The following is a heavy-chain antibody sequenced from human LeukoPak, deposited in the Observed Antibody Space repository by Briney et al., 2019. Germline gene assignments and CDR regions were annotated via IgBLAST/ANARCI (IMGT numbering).Heavy chain of an antibody. CDR3: AKGIRRLVGAIPGMGRDHYMDV. J-gene: IGHJ6*03. D-gene: IGHD1-26*01. CDR1: GFTFSSYG. CDR2: IRYDGSNK. Sequence: GGSLRHSCGASGFTFSSYGMHWVRQAPGKGLEWVAFIRYDGSNKYYADSVKGRFTVSRDNSKNTLYLQMSSLKSEDTAVYYCAKGIRRLVGAIPGMGRDHYMDVWGKGTTVTVSS. V-gene: IGHV3-30*02.